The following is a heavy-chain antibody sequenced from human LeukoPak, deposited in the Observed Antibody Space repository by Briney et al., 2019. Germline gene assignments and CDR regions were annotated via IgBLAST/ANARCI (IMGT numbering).Heavy chain of an antibody. CDR2: ISSSSYI. CDR3: ARDHGEDGYGDYSDY. D-gene: IGHD4-17*01. J-gene: IGHJ4*02. V-gene: IGHV3-21*01. CDR1: GFTFSSYS. Sequence: GGSLRLSCAASGFTFSSYSMNWVRQAPGKGLEWVSSISSSSYIYYADSVKGRFTISRDNAKNSLYLQMNSLRAEDTAVYYCARDHGEDGYGDYSDYWGQGTLVTVSS.